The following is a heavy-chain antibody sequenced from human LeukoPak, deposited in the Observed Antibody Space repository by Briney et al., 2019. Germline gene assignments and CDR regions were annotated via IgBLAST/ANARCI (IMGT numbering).Heavy chain of an antibody. CDR1: GYTFTSYA. Sequence: ASVTVSCKASGYTFTSYAMHWVRQAPGQRLEWMGWINAGNGNTKYSQKFQGRVTITRDTSASTAYMELSSLRSEDTAVYYCARDQEMATAGFYYYYYGMDVWGQGTTVTVSS. V-gene: IGHV1-3*01. D-gene: IGHD5-24*01. CDR3: ARDQEMATAGFYYYYYGMDV. CDR2: INAGNGNT. J-gene: IGHJ6*02.